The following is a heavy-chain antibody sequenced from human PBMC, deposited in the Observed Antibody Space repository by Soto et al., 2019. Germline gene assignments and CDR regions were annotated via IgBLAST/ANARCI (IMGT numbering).Heavy chain of an antibody. J-gene: IGHJ6*03. V-gene: IGHV1-69*17. D-gene: IGHD2-21*01. CDR2: IIPIFGLT. Sequence: QALLEQSGAEMKKPGSSVTVSCKASRGTFNSYAISWVRQAPGQGLEWMGGIIPIFGLTNYAQKFQGRVTLTADKVTDTAYMDPTGLPSAPSARCFCARNGALVCVVKGSFPAPVPGWWGTGATI. CDR1: RGTFNSYA. CDR3: ARNGALVCVVKGSFPAPVPGW.